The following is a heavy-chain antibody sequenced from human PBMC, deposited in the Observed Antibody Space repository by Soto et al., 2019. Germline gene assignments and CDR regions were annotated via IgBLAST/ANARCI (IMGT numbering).Heavy chain of an antibody. CDR2: ISPK. Sequence: QVQLVESGGGLVQPGTSLRLSCAVSGFSFRTYGFHWVRQPPGKGLEWVAVISPKGHADSVEGRFTISRNNTKDTLYLQMNNLRAEDTAGYYWARDDAFGNENAFDLWGQGTIVTVAS. CDR3: ARDDAFGNENAFDL. J-gene: IGHJ3*01. CDR1: GFSFRTYG. D-gene: IGHD1-1*01. V-gene: IGHV3-33*01.